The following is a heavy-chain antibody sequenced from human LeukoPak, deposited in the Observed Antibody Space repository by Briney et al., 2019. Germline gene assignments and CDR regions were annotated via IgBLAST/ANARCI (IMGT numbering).Heavy chain of an antibody. J-gene: IGHJ4*02. CDR2: VNADGGNT. CDR3: TKRVKYGGTWDHFAD. Sequence: GGSLRLFCAASGFTFDNYRMSWVRQAPGKGLEWVSTVNADGGNTYYADSVKGRFTISRDNSKSTLILQMNSLGVEDTALYYCTKRVKYGGTWDHFADWGQGTLVTVSS. D-gene: IGHD1-26*01. CDR1: GFTFDNYR. V-gene: IGHV3-23*01.